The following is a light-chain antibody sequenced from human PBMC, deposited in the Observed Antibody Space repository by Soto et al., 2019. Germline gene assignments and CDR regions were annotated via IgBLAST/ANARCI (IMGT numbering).Light chain of an antibody. J-gene: IGKJ4*01. CDR1: QGINNR. V-gene: IGKV1-12*01. CDR3: QQADSFPLT. CDR2: TAS. Sequence: DIQMTQSPSSVSASVGDRVTITCRASQGINNRLAWYQQKPGTAPKLLISTASSLQSGVPSRFSGSGSGTDFTLTISSLQPEDVAIYYCQQADSFPLTFGGGTQVEIK.